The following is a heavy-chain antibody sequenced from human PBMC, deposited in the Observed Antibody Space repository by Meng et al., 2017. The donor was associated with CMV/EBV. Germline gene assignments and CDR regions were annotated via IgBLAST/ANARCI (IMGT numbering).Heavy chain of an antibody. CDR3: ARALSGSYYYYYGMDV. CDR1: GFSLSTSGMC. D-gene: IGHD1-26*01. J-gene: IGHJ6*02. Sequence: SGPTLANPTYTLTLTCSFFGFSLSTSGMCVSWVRRLPGEALEWLSLIDWDDDKYYSTSLKTRPTIPKDTTKNQVVLTMTNMDPVDTATCYCARALSGSYYYYYGMDVWGQGTTVTVSS. V-gene: IGHV2-70*20. CDR2: IDWDDDK.